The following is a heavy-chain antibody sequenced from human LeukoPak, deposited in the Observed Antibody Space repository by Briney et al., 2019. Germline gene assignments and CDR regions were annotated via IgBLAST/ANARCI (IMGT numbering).Heavy chain of an antibody. V-gene: IGHV3-73*01. CDR2: IRSKTKSYAS. CDR1: GFTFSDSA. D-gene: IGHD3-16*01. J-gene: IGHJ4*02. CDR3: ARFMITFGGVVDY. Sequence: GGSLRLSCAASGFTFSDSAMHWVRQASGKGLEWVGRIRSKTKSYASAYAASVKGRFTISRDDSKDTAYLQMNSLQTEDTAVYYCARFMITFGGVVDYWGQGTLVTVSS.